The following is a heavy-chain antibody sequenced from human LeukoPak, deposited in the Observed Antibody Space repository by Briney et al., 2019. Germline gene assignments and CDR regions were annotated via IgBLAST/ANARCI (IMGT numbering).Heavy chain of an antibody. Sequence: GGSLRLSCVASGFPFSSYWMTWVRQAPGKGLEWVANIKQDGSKKSYVDSVKGRFTISRDNAKNSQYLQMNSLRAEDTAIYYCTRVGYIDEGIDYWGQGTLVTVFS. V-gene: IGHV3-7*04. CDR2: IKQDGSKK. CDR3: TRVGYIDEGIDY. CDR1: GFPFSSYW. J-gene: IGHJ4*02. D-gene: IGHD5-24*01.